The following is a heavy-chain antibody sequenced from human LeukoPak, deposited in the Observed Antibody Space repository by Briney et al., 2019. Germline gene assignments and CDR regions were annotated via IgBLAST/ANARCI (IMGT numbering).Heavy chain of an antibody. D-gene: IGHD6-19*01. Sequence: ASVKVSCKASGYTFTSYGISWVRQAPGQGLEWMGWISAYNGNTNYAQKLQGRVTMTTDTSTSTAYMELRSLRSDDTAVYYCARDPPLFGWRSESRVDYWGQGTLVTVSS. CDR2: ISAYNGNT. CDR3: ARDPPLFGWRSESRVDY. J-gene: IGHJ4*02. V-gene: IGHV1-18*01. CDR1: GYTFTSYG.